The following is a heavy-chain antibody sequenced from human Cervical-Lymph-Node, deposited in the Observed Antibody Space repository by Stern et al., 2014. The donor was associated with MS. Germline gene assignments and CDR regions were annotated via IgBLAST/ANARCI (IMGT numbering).Heavy chain of an antibody. J-gene: IGHJ4*02. V-gene: IGHV1-69*01. Sequence: QVQLVQSGAEVKKPGSSVKVSCTASGGTFSTYAISWVRQAPGQGLEWMGGIIPIFGTANYAKKFQGRVTITADESTSTAYMELSSLRSEDTALYYCARDSKARGGGYPPDYWGQGTLVTVSS. CDR1: GGTFSTYA. CDR2: IIPIFGTA. CDR3: ARDSKARGGGYPPDY. D-gene: IGHD2-21*01.